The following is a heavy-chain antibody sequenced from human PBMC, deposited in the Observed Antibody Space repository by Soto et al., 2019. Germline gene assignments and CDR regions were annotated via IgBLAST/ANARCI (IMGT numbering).Heavy chain of an antibody. V-gene: IGHV5-51*01. CDR3: AIHHPLRSLGYYYGMDV. D-gene: IGHD4-17*01. CDR1: GYSFTSYW. CDR2: IYPGDSDT. Sequence: PGESLKISCKGSGYSFTSYWIGWVRQMPGKGLEWMGIIYPGDSDTRYSPSFQGQVTISADKSISTAYLQWSSLKASDTAMYYCAIHHPLRSLGYYYGMDVWGQGTTVTDSS. J-gene: IGHJ6*02.